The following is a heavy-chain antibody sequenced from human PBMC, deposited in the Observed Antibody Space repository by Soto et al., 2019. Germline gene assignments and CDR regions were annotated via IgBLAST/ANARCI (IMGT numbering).Heavy chain of an antibody. Sequence: GESLKISCAASGFTFDDYTMHWVRQAPGKGLEWVSLISWDGGSTYYADSVKGRFTISRDNSKNSLYLQINSLRTEDTALYYCAKGGGITMVRGVIITTVEYYYGMDVWGQGTTVTVSS. CDR3: AKGGGITMVRGVIITTVEYYYGMDV. V-gene: IGHV3-43*01. CDR2: ISWDGGST. CDR1: GFTFDDYT. J-gene: IGHJ6*02. D-gene: IGHD3-10*01.